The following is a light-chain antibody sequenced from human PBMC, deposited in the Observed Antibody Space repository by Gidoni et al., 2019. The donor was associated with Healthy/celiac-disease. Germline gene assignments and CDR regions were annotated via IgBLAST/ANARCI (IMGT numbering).Light chain of an antibody. V-gene: IGKV3-20*01. CDR3: QQYGSSPPWT. J-gene: IGKJ1*01. CDR1: QSVSSSY. Sequence: EIVLTQSPGTLSLSPAERATLSCRASQSVSSSYLAWYQQKPGQAPRLLLYGASSRATVLPALFSGSGSGTDFTLTLSRLEPEDFAVYYCQQYGSSPPWTFGPWTKVDI. CDR2: GAS.